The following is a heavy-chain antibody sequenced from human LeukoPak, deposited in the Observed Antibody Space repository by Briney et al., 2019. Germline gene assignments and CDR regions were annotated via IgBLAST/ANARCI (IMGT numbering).Heavy chain of an antibody. CDR2: IKSKTDGGTT. Sequence: GGSLRLSCAASGFTFSNAWMSWVRQAPGKGLEWVCRIKSKTDGGTTDYAAPGKGRFTISRDNSKNTLYLQMNRLKTEDTAVYYCAKDFYRDGYNFDYWGQGTLVTVSS. J-gene: IGHJ4*02. D-gene: IGHD5-24*01. V-gene: IGHV3-15*01. CDR1: GFTFSNAW. CDR3: AKDFYRDGYNFDY.